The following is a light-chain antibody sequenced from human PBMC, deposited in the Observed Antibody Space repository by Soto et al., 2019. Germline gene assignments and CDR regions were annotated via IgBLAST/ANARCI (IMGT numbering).Light chain of an antibody. CDR2: AAS. V-gene: IGKV3-20*01. Sequence: EIVLTQSPGTLSLSPGETATLSCRASQSVSSTYLAWYQHKPGQPPTLLIYAASSRVTGIPDRFSGSGSWTDFTLTISRLEPEDFAVYYCQQYGSSSTWTFGQGTKVEIK. CDR3: QQYGSSSTWT. J-gene: IGKJ1*01. CDR1: QSVSSTY.